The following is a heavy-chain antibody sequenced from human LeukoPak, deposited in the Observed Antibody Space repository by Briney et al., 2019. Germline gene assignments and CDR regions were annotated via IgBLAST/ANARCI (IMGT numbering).Heavy chain of an antibody. Sequence: GGSLRLSCAGSGFTFSSYWMTWVRQAPGKGLEWVSKITSSSSTAFYADSVKGRFTISRDSAKNSLYLQMNSLRAEDTAVYYCARDGRATPAFDYWGQGTLVTVSS. CDR2: ITSSSSTA. CDR1: GFTFSSYW. V-gene: IGHV3-48*01. J-gene: IGHJ4*02. CDR3: ARDGRATPAFDY. D-gene: IGHD5-12*01.